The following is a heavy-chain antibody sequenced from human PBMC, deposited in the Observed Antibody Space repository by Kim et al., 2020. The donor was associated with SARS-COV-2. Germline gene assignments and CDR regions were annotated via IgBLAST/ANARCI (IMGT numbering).Heavy chain of an antibody. CDR2: ISGSGGST. J-gene: IGHJ4*02. Sequence: GGSLRLSCAASGFTFSSYAMSWVRQAPGKGLEWVSAISGSGGSTYYADSVKGRFTISRDNSKNTLYLQMNSLRAEDTAVYYCAKDLELVGAPHRFDYWGQGTLVTVSS. D-gene: IGHD1-26*01. CDR1: GFTFSSYA. V-gene: IGHV3-23*01. CDR3: AKDLELVGAPHRFDY.